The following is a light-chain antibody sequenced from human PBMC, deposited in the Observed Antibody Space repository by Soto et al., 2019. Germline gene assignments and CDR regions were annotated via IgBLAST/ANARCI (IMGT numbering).Light chain of an antibody. V-gene: IGKV3-15*01. CDR1: QSVTSN. CDR2: GAS. J-gene: IGKJ4*01. Sequence: EIVMTQPPATLSVSPGERATLSCRASQSVTSNLAWYQQKPGQAPRLLIYGASTRATGIPARFSGSGSGTDFTLTISRLEPEDFAVYYCQQYDNSPLTFGGGTKGDI. CDR3: QQYDNSPLT.